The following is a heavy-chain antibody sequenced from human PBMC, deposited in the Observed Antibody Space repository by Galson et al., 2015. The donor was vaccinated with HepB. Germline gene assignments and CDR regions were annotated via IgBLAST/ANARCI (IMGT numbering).Heavy chain of an antibody. CDR2: ISGYDGST. J-gene: IGHJ6*02. CDR1: GYTFASYG. Sequence: SVKVSCKASGYTFASYGISWLRQAPGQGLQWLGWISGYDGSTNYPQTLQGRVIMTTDKSTNTAYMELRSLRSDDTAIYYCARDSRLELRLNNYYYYGMDVGGQGTTVTVSS. V-gene: IGHV1-18*01. CDR3: ARDSRLELRLNNYYYYGMDV. D-gene: IGHD1-7*01.